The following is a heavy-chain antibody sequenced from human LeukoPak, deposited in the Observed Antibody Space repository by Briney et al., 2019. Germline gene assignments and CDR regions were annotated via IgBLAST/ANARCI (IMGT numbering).Heavy chain of an antibody. J-gene: IGHJ5*02. D-gene: IGHD3-10*01. V-gene: IGHV1-18*01. Sequence: ASVKVSCKASGYTFTSYGISWVRQAPGQGLEWMGWISAYNGNTNYAQKLQGRVTMTTDTSTSTAYMELSSLKYDDTAVYYCATNILVRDIINWFDPWGQGTLVTVSS. CDR2: ISAYNGNT. CDR3: ATNILVRDIINWFDP. CDR1: GYTFTSYG.